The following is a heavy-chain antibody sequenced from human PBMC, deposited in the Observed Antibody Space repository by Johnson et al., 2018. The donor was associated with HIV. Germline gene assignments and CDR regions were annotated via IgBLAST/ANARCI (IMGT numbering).Heavy chain of an antibody. CDR1: GFTFEDYG. J-gene: IGHJ3*02. V-gene: IGHV3-20*04. Sequence: VQLVESGGGVVQPGRSLRLSCAASGFTFEDYGMSWVRQAPGQGLEWVSAINWNGGSTGYADSVKGRFTISRDNAKKSLYLQMNSLRTEDTALYYCAKDMGRYSGSYGNYDAFDIWGQGTMVTVSS. CDR3: AKDMGRYSGSYGNYDAFDI. CDR2: INWNGGST. D-gene: IGHD1-26*01.